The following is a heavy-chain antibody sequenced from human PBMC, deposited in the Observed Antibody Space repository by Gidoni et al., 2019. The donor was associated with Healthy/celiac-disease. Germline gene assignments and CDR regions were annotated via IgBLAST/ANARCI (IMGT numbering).Heavy chain of an antibody. V-gene: IGHV4-31*03. J-gene: IGHJ4*02. CDR1: GGSISSGGYY. Sequence: QVQLQESGPGLVKPSQTLSLTCTVSGGSISSGGYYWSWVRQHPGKGLEWIGNIYYSASTLKSRVTISVDTSKNQFSLKLSSVTAADTAVYYCARAEYGDGNYFEYWGQGTLVTVSS. CDR2: IYYSAST. D-gene: IGHD4-17*01. CDR3: ARAEYGDGNYFEY.